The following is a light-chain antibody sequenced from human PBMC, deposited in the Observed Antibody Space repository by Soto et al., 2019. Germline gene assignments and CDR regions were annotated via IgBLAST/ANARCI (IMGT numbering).Light chain of an antibody. CDR1: STDVGGYNY. CDR2: EVT. Sequence: QSVLAQHSSVSGSPGQSITISCTGTSTDVGGYNYVSWYQHHSGKAPKLLIYEVTNRPSGISDRFSGSKSVNTASLTISGLQAEDESDYYCGSYSSTDTPFVFGTGTKVTVL. V-gene: IGLV2-14*01. J-gene: IGLJ1*01. CDR3: GSYSSTDTPFV.